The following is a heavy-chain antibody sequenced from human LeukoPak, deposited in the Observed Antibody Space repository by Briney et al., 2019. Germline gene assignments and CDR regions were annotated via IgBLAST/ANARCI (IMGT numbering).Heavy chain of an antibody. D-gene: IGHD6-13*01. CDR3: ARSDSSSSWYAGVYYFDY. CDR2: IKQDGSEK. V-gene: IGHV3-7*01. Sequence: GGSLRLSCAASGFTFSSYWMSWVRQAPGKGLEWVANIKQDGSEKYYVDSVKGRFTISRDNAKNSLYLQMNSLRAEDTAVYYCARSDSSSSWYAGVYYFDYWGQGTLVTVSS. CDR1: GFTFSSYW. J-gene: IGHJ4*02.